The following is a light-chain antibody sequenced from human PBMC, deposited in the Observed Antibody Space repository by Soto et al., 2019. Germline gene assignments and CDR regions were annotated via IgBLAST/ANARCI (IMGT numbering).Light chain of an antibody. V-gene: IGLV2-14*01. Sequence: QSVLTQAASVSGSPGQSITISCTGTNSDVGAYNYVSWYQQHPGKAPKLMIYGVNNRPSGVSNRFSGSKSGNTASLTISGXQAEDEADYYCSSYTSSGTVIFGGGTKLTVL. CDR2: GVN. CDR1: NSDVGAYNY. J-gene: IGLJ2*01. CDR3: SSYTSSGTVI.